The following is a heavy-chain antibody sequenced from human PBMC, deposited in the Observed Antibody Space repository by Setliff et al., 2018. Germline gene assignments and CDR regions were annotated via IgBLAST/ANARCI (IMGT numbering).Heavy chain of an antibody. J-gene: IGHJ4*02. CDR1: GFSISSGYY. Sequence: SETLSLTCAVSGFSISSGYYWGWIRQPPGKGLEWIVNIHHSGKAYYDPSLKSRVTMSVDTSKNQFSLKLRSVIAADTAVYYCARGGTYRYFDYWGQGTLVTVSS. CDR2: IHHSGKA. CDR3: ARGGTYRYFDY. V-gene: IGHV4-38-2*01.